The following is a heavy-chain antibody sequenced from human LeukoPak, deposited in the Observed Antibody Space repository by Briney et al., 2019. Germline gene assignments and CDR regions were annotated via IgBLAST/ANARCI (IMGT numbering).Heavy chain of an antibody. V-gene: IGHV1-46*01. CDR1: GYTFTGYY. Sequence: ASVKVSCKASGYTFTGYYMHWVRQAPGQGLEWMGLINPNGERTTYSQRLQGRVTMTRDTSTSTVHMELSSLKSEDTATYYCARVQYGDYEGGFDYWGQGTLVTVSS. CDR3: ARVQYGDYEGGFDY. CDR2: INPNGERT. J-gene: IGHJ4*02. D-gene: IGHD5-12*01.